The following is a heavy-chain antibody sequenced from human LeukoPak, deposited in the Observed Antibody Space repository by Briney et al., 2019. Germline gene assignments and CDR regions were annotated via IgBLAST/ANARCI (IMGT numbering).Heavy chain of an antibody. CDR1: TFTFSSDS. D-gene: IGHD6-13*01. J-gene: IGHJ4*02. V-gene: IGHV3-21*01. CDR3: ARDSGSSWREGLNY. CDR2: ISSSSDYI. Sequence: GGSLRLSCAVSTFTFSSDSMNWVRQAPGKGLEWVSSISSSSDYIYYADSVKGRFTISRDNAKNSLYLQMNSLRVEDSAVYYCARDSGSSWREGLNYWGQGTLVTVSS.